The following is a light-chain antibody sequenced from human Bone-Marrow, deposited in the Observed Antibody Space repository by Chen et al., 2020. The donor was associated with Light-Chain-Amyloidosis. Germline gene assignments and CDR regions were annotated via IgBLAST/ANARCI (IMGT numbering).Light chain of an antibody. CDR3: QVWDRSSDRPV. Sequence: SYVLTQPSSVSVAPGQAATLACGGNNSGSTRVHWYQQTPGQAPLLVVYDNSDRPSGIPERFSGSNSGNTATLPISRVEAGDEADYYCQVWDRSSDRPVFGGGTKLTVL. J-gene: IGLJ3*02. CDR1: NSGSTR. V-gene: IGLV3-21*02. CDR2: DNS.